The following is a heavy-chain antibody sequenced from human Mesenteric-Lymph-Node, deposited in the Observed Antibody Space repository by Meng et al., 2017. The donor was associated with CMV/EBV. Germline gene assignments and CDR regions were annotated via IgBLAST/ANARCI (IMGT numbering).Heavy chain of an antibody. CDR2: IYHSGST. Sequence: SETLSLTCSVSGGPISSYYWTWIRQPPGKGLEWIGCIYHSGSTNYNPSLKSRVTVSIDTSKKQFSLKMSSVTAADTAVYYCARIRGSSVLDYWGQGTLVTVSS. J-gene: IGHJ4*02. V-gene: IGHV4-59*01. CDR1: GGPISSYY. CDR3: ARIRGSSVLDY. D-gene: IGHD6-6*01.